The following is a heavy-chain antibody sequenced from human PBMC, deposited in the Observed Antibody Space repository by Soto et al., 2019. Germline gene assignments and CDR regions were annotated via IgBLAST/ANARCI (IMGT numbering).Heavy chain of an antibody. Sequence: SVKVSCKASGGTFSSYAISWVRQAPGQGLEWMGGIIPIFGTANYAQKFQGRVTITADESTSTAYMELSSLRSEDTAVYYCAREGRWPLSDPEFDPWGQGTLVTVSS. CDR1: GGTFSSYA. CDR2: IIPIFGTA. D-gene: IGHD3-10*01. CDR3: AREGRWPLSDPEFDP. V-gene: IGHV1-69*13. J-gene: IGHJ5*02.